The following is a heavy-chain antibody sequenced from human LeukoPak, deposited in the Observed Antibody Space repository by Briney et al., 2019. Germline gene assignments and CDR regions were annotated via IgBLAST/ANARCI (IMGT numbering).Heavy chain of an antibody. CDR1: GGSIISYY. Sequence: SETVSLICTVSGGSIISYYWSWIRQPAGRGLEWIGRIYSSGSTNYNPSLKSRVTISLDKSKNQFSLKLSSVSAADTAVYYCARGGSSGPDYWGQGTLVTASS. J-gene: IGHJ4*02. CDR2: IYSSGST. V-gene: IGHV4-4*07. CDR3: ARGGSSGPDY. D-gene: IGHD6-19*01.